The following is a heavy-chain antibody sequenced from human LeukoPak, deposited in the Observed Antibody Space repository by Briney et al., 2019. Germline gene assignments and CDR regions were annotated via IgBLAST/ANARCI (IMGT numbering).Heavy chain of an antibody. CDR2: INPNSGGT. V-gene: IGHV1-2*02. CDR1: GYTFTGYY. D-gene: IGHD2-15*01. J-gene: IGHJ2*01. CDR3: ARDWPGISLHFDL. Sequence: ASVKVSCKASGYTFTGYYMHWVRQAPGQGLEWMGWINPNSGGTNYAQKFQGRVTMARDTSLSTAYMDLSRLTSDDTAVYYCARDWPGISLHFDLWGRGTLITVSS.